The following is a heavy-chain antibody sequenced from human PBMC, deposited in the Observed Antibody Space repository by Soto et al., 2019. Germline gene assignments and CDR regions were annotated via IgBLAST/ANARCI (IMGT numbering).Heavy chain of an antibody. J-gene: IGHJ4*02. D-gene: IGHD3-22*01. V-gene: IGHV3-21*01. CDR3: VRGVDDEEGAAAPWLLFAN. CDR2: ISSSGDYL. Sequence: GGSLRLSCAASGFTFRRNNMNWVRQAPGKGLEWVASISSSGDYLYYADSVKGRFIISRDNFQNSLFLQMNNLRADDTAVYYCVRGVDDEEGAAAPWLLFANWGQGTPVTVAS. CDR1: GFTFRRNN.